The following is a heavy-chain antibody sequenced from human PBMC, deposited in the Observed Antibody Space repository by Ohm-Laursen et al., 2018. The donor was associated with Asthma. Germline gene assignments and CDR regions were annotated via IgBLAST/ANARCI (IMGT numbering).Heavy chain of an antibody. J-gene: IGHJ5*02. CDR2: IYSSGST. CDR3: ARRDGYDLPFDP. CDR1: GGSISSSY. V-gene: IGHV4-59*01. D-gene: IGHD5-24*01. Sequence: GTLSLTCTVSGGSISSSYWSWIRQPPGKGLEWIGYIYSSGSTNYNPSLKSRVTISVDTSKNQFSLKLTSVTAADTAVYFCARRDGYDLPFDPWGQGTLVTVSS.